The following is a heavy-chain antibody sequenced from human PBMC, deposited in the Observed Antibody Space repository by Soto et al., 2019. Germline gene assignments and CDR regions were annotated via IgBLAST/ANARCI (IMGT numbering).Heavy chain of an antibody. V-gene: IGHV3-9*01. CDR1: GFTFDDYA. Sequence: EVQLVESGGGLVQPGRSLRLSCAASGFTFDDYAMHWVRQAPGKGLEWVSGISWNSGSIGYADSVKGRFTISRDNAKNSLYLQMNSLRAEDTALYYCAKDVIAVAGTVCPGDYWGQGTLVTVSS. CDR2: ISWNSGSI. J-gene: IGHJ4*02. CDR3: AKDVIAVAGTVCPGDY. D-gene: IGHD6-19*01.